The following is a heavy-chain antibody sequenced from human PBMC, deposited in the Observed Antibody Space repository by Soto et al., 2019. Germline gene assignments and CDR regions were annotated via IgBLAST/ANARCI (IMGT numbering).Heavy chain of an antibody. V-gene: IGHV3-11*05. CDR2: ISSSSSYT. CDR3: ARDRGGLGKLPVDY. D-gene: IGHD1-7*01. Sequence: QVQLVASGGGLVKPGGSLRLSCAASGFTFSDYYMSWIRQAPGKGLEWVSYISSSSSYTNYADSVKGRFTISRDNAKNSLYRQMNSLRAEDTAVYYCARDRGGLGKLPVDYWGQGTLVTVSS. CDR1: GFTFSDYY. J-gene: IGHJ4*02.